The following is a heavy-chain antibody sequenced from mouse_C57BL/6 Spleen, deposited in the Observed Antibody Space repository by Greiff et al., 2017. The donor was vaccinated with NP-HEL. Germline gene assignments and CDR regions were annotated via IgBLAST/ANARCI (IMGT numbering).Heavy chain of an antibody. V-gene: IGHV1-69*01. Sequence: QVQLQQPGAELVMPGASVKLSCKASGYTFTSYWMHWVKQRPGQGLEWIGEIDPSDSYTNYNQKFKGKSTLTVDKSSSTAYMQLSSLTSEDSAVYYCARSFVDYWGQGTSVTVSS. J-gene: IGHJ4*01. CDR2: IDPSDSYT. CDR3: ARSFVDY. CDR1: GYTFTSYW.